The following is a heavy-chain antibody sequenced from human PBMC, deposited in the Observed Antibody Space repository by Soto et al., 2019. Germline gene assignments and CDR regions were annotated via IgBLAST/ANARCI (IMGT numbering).Heavy chain of an antibody. CDR2: IKSKTDGGTT. V-gene: IGHV3-15*01. J-gene: IGHJ4*02. Sequence: EVQLVESGGGLVKPGGSLRLSCAASGFTFSNAWMSWVRQAPGKGLEWVGRIKSKTDGGTTDYAAPVKGRFTISRDDSKNTLYLQMNSLKTEDAAVYYCTTAVDDSSGYRFDYWGQGTLVTVSS. D-gene: IGHD3-22*01. CDR3: TTAVDDSSGYRFDY. CDR1: GFTFSNAW.